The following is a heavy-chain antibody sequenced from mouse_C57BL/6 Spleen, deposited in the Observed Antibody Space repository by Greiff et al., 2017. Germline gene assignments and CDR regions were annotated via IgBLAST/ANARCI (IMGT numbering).Heavy chain of an antibody. J-gene: IGHJ3*01. Sequence: EVMLVESGGGLVQPKGSLKLSCAASGFSFNTYAMNWVRQAPGKGLEWVARIRSKSNNYATYYADSVKDRFTISRDDSESMLYLQMNNLKTEDTAMYYCVRQGPTYEFAYWGQGTLVTVSA. CDR3: VRQGPTYEFAY. CDR2: IRSKSNNYAT. D-gene: IGHD5-5*01. V-gene: IGHV10-1*01. CDR1: GFSFNTYA.